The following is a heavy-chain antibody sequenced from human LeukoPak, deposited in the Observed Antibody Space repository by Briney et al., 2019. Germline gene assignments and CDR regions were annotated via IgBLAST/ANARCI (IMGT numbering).Heavy chain of an antibody. CDR1: GFSVSSNY. V-gene: IGHV3-53*01. Sequence: PGGSLRLSCAASGFSVSSNYMSWVRQPAGKGLEWASVLYSGGATFCADSVEVRFTITRDTSKNTLYIQMTDLRADDTAIYYCTKLKRWYGEGFFDYWGQGTLVTVSS. D-gene: IGHD6-13*01. CDR2: LYSGGAT. J-gene: IGHJ4*02. CDR3: TKLKRWYGEGFFDY.